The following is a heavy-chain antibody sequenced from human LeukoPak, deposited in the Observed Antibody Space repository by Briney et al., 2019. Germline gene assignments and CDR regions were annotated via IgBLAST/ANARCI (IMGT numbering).Heavy chain of an antibody. Sequence: GGSLRLSCAASGYTFDDYAMHWVRQAPGKGLEWVSGISWNSGSIGYADSVKGRFTISRDNAKNSLYLQMNSLRAEDTALYYCAKGHGVAVAGTLQFDLWGRGTLVTVSS. CDR3: AKGHGVAVAGTLQFDL. V-gene: IGHV3-9*01. CDR2: ISWNSGSI. J-gene: IGHJ2*01. CDR1: GYTFDDYA. D-gene: IGHD6-19*01.